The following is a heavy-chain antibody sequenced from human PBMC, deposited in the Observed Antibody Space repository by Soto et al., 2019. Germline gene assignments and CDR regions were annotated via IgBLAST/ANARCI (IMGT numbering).Heavy chain of an antibody. CDR2: ISAYNGNT. V-gene: IGHV1-18*01. CDR3: ARCKMEWLSNWFDP. Sequence: ASVKVSCKASGYTFTSYGSSWVRQAPGQGLEWMGWISAYNGNTNYAQKLQGRVTMTTDTSTSTAYMELRSLRSDDTAVYYCARCKMEWLSNWFDPWGQGTLVTVSS. D-gene: IGHD3-3*01. J-gene: IGHJ5*02. CDR1: GYTFTSYG.